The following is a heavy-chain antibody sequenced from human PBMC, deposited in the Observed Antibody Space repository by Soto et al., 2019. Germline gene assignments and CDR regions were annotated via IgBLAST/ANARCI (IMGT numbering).Heavy chain of an antibody. D-gene: IGHD6-13*01. CDR3: ASTYSTSWYWFDP. CDR1: GFSLSNAGLG. J-gene: IGHJ5*02. V-gene: IGHV2-26*04. Sequence: QVTVKESGPVLVKPTETLTLTCTVSGFSLSNAGLGVSWIRQPPGKALEWLAHIFSNDEKSYSTSLKSRLTDSKDXXKRQVVLTMTNMDPVDTATYYCASTYSTSWYWFDPWGQGTLVTVSS. CDR2: IFSNDEK.